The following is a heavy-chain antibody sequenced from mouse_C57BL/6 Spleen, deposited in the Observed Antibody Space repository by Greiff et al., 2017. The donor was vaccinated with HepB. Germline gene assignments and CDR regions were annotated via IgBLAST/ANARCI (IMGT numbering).Heavy chain of an antibody. V-gene: IGHV1-15*01. CDR1: GYTFTDYE. D-gene: IGHD2-4*01. CDR2: IDPETGGT. Sequence: VKLQQSGAELVRPGASVTLSCKASGYTFTDYEMHWVKQTPVHGLEWIGAIDPETGGTAYNQKFKGKAILTADKSSSTAYMELRSLTSEDSAVYYCTRRRGGLDDYDGARFDYWGQGTTLTVSS. CDR3: TRRRGGLDDYDGARFDY. J-gene: IGHJ2*01.